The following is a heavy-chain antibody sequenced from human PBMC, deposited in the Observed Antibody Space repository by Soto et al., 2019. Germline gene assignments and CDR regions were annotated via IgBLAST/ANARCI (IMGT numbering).Heavy chain of an antibody. V-gene: IGHV5-51*01. CDR2: IYPGDSDT. J-gene: IGHJ3*01. CDR3: ARNSIAARPTLLAPQSA. D-gene: IGHD6-6*01. CDR1: GYSFTSYW. Sequence: GESLKISCKGSGYSFTSYWIGWVRQMPGKGLEWMGIIYPGDSDTRYSPSFQGQVTISADKSISTAYLQWSSLKASDTAMYYCARNSIAARPTLLAPQSAWGQGTMVTVSS.